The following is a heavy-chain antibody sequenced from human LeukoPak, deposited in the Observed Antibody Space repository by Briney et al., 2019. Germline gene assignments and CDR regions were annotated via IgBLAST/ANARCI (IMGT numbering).Heavy chain of an antibody. CDR2: IIPIFGTA. CDR1: GGTFSSYA. Sequence: ASVKVSCKASGGTFSSYAISWVRQAPGQGLEWMGGIIPIFGTANYAQKFQGRVTITTDESTSTAYMELSSLKSEDTAVYYCATGYCSSTSCLITHFDYWGQGTLVTVSS. V-gene: IGHV1-69*05. D-gene: IGHD2-2*01. CDR3: ATGYCSSTSCLITHFDY. J-gene: IGHJ4*02.